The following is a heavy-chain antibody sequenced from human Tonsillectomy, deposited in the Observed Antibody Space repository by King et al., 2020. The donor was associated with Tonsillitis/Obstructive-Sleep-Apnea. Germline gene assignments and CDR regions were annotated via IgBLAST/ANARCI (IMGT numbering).Heavy chain of an antibody. CDR2: IFYSGST. CDR3: ARDHCSSTSCYGNYYYMDV. J-gene: IGHJ6*03. D-gene: IGHD2-2*01. Sequence: VQLQESGPGLVKPSETLSLTCTVSGGSISSYYWSWIRQPPGKGLEWIGYIFYSGSTNYNPSLKSRVTISVDTSKNQFSLKLNSVTAADTAVYYCARDHCSSTSCYGNYYYMDVWGKGTTVTVSS. CDR1: GGSISSYY. V-gene: IGHV4-59*01.